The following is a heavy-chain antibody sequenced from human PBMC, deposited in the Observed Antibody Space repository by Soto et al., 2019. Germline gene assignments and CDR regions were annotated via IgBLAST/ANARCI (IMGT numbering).Heavy chain of an antibody. V-gene: IGHV3-33*01. Sequence: GGSLRLSCAASGFTFSSYGMHWVRQAPGKGLEWVAVIWYDGSNKYYADSVKGRFTISRDNSKNTLYLQMNSLRAEDTAVYYCARVSPRPGYCSSTSCPHESYYYYYYMDVWGKGTTVTVSS. CDR2: IWYDGSNK. D-gene: IGHD2-2*01. J-gene: IGHJ6*03. CDR1: GFTFSSYG. CDR3: ARVSPRPGYCSSTSCPHESYYYYYYMDV.